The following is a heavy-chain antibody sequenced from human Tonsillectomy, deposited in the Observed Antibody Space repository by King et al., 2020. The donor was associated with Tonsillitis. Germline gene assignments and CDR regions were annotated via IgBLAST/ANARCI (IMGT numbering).Heavy chain of an antibody. CDR1: GYAFTHYA. Sequence: QLVQSRSELKKPGASVKVSCKASGYAFTHYAMNWVRQAPGQGLEWMGWINTNAGNTGNPTYAQGFTGRFVISSDTSASTAYLQISNLKAEDTAVYYCVRDDWGSDFWGQGTLVTVSS. J-gene: IGHJ4*02. CDR3: VRDDWGSDF. D-gene: IGHD7-27*01. V-gene: IGHV7-4-1*02. CDR2: INTNAGNTGNP.